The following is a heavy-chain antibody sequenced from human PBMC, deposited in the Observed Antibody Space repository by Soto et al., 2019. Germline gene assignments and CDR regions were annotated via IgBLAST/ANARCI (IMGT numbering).Heavy chain of an antibody. CDR1: GFTFSSYA. Sequence: EVQLLESGGGLVQPGGSLRLSCAASGFTFSSYAMSWVRQAPGKGLEWVSAISGSGGSTYYADSVKGRFTISRDNSKNTLYLQMNSLRAEDKAVYYCAKCSQYYYGSGSLQYFQHWGQGTLVTVSS. CDR3: AKCSQYYYGSGSLQYFQH. V-gene: IGHV3-23*01. D-gene: IGHD3-10*01. CDR2: ISGSGGST. J-gene: IGHJ1*01.